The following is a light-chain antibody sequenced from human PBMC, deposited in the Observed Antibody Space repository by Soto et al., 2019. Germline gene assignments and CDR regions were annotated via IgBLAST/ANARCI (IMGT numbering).Light chain of an antibody. V-gene: IGKV3-20*01. CDR2: GAS. Sequence: EIVLTQSPGTLSLSPGERATLSCRASQSVSSSYLAWYQQKPGQAPRLLIYGASSRATGIPDRFSSSGSGTDFTLTISRLEPEDFAVYYCQRYGSSPRTFGQGTKLEIK. CDR1: QSVSSSY. CDR3: QRYGSSPRT. J-gene: IGKJ2*01.